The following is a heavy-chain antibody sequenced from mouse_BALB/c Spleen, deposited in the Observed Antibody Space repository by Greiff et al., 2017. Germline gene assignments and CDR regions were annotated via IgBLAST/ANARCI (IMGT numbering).Heavy chain of an antibody. D-gene: IGHD1-2*01. J-gene: IGHJ4*01. CDR2: INSNGGST. CDR1: GFTFSSYG. V-gene: IGHV5-6-3*01. CDR3: ASHYYGYGYAMDY. Sequence: EVQLVESGGGLVQPGGSLKLSCAASGFTFSSYGMSWVRQTPDKRLELVATINSNGGSTYYPDTVKGRFTISRDNAKNTLYLQMSSLKSEDTALYYCASHYYGYGYAMDYWGQGTSVTVSS.